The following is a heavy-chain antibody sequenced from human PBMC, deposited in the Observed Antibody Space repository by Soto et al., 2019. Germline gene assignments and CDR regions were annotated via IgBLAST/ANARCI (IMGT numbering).Heavy chain of an antibody. V-gene: IGHV1-69*13. CDR1: GGTFSSYA. CDR3: ASGYDFRFYYFDY. Sequence: ASVKVSCKASGGTFSSYAISWVRQAPGQGLEWMGGIIPIFGTANYAQKFQGRVTITADESTSTAYMELSSLRSEDTAVYYCASGYDFRFYYFDYWGQGTLVTVS. J-gene: IGHJ4*02. D-gene: IGHD3-3*01. CDR2: IIPIFGTA.